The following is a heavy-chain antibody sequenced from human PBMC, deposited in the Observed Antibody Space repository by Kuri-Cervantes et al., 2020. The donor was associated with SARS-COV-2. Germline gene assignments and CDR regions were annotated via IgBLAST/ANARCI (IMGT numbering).Heavy chain of an antibody. D-gene: IGHD3-10*01. Sequence: SGPTLVKLTQTLTLTCTFSGFSLTTSGMCVAWIRQPPGKALEWLARIDWDDDKYYKTSLNTRLSISKDTSKDQVVLTMTNMDPVDTATYYCVREPRGVGFDPWGQGTLVTVSS. J-gene: IGHJ5*02. CDR1: GFSLTTSGMC. V-gene: IGHV2-70*11. CDR2: IDWDDDK. CDR3: VREPRGVGFDP.